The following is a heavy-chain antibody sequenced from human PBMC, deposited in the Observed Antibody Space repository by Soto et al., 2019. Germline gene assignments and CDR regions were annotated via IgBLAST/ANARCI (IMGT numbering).Heavy chain of an antibody. CDR2: IYYSGST. CDR1: GGSISSYY. D-gene: IGHD3-9*01. CDR3: ARVSAYYDILTGYSVPAYYYYMDV. Sequence: SDTLSLTCTVYGGSISSYYWSWIRQPPGKGLEWIGYIYYSGSTNYNPSLKSRVTISVDTSKNQFSLKLSSVTAADTAVYYCARVSAYYDILTGYSVPAYYYYMDVWGKGTTVTVSS. J-gene: IGHJ6*03. V-gene: IGHV4-59*01.